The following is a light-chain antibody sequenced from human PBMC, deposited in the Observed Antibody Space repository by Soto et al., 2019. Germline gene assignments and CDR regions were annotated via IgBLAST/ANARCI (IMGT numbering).Light chain of an antibody. J-gene: IGKJ1*01. CDR1: QSVSSSY. Sequence: EIVVTQSPGTLSLSPGERATLSCRASQSVSSSYLAWYQQKPGQASRLLIYGASSRATGIPDRFSGSGSGTDFTLTISRLEPEDFGVYNCQQYGSSPWTFGQGTKVDIK. CDR2: GAS. V-gene: IGKV3-20*01. CDR3: QQYGSSPWT.